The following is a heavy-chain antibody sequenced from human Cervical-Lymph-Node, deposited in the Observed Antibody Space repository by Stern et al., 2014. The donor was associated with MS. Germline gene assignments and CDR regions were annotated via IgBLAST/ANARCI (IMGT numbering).Heavy chain of an antibody. D-gene: IGHD3-3*01. Sequence: QVQLQESGPGLVKPSETLSLTCTVSGGSLSSSRYNWGWIRQTPGKGLGWIGNLSYVGNTYHNPSLKSGVTLSVDQHTNQFSLKLNSVTAADTAVYYCARITFYDFWIDYWGQGTLVTVSS. CDR1: GGSLSSSRYN. J-gene: IGHJ4*02. CDR3: ARITFYDFWIDY. CDR2: LSYVGNT. V-gene: IGHV4-39*01.